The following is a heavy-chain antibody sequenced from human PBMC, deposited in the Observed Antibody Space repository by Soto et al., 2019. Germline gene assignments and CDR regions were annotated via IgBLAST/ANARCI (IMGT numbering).Heavy chain of an antibody. V-gene: IGHV1-2*04. CDR2: INPNSGGT. J-gene: IGHJ4*02. CDR3: ARDLSPAEGSFDY. Sequence: ASVKVSCKASGYTFTGYYMHWVRQAPGQGLEWTGWINPNSGGTDYAQKFQGWATMTRDTSISTAYMELSRLRSDDTAVYYCARDLSPAEGSFDYWGQGTLVTVSS. CDR1: GYTFTGYY.